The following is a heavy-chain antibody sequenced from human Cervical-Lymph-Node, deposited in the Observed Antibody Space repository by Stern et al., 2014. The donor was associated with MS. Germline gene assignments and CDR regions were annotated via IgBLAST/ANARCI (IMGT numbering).Heavy chain of an antibody. V-gene: IGHV4-59*01. D-gene: IGHD6-13*01. J-gene: IGHJ5*01. Sequence: QVQLLESGPGLVKPSETLSLTCTVSGVSISSYYWSWIRQPPGEGLEWIGYIYHSGSATYNPSHKSRVTMSVDTSKSQFSLKLSSVTAADTAVYYCARDVGMDSWGQGTLVTVSS. CDR2: IYHSGSA. CDR1: GVSISSYY. CDR3: ARDVGMDS.